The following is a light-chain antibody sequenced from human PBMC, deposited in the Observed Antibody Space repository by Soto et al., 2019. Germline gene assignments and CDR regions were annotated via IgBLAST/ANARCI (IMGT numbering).Light chain of an antibody. V-gene: IGLV1-44*01. CDR2: RHD. Sequence: QSVLTQPPSASATPGQRVTISCSGSRSNIGSNSVSWYQQVPGMAPKLLIYRHDQRPSGVPDRFSGSKSATSASLAISGLQSEDEADYYCASWDDGLSRWVFGGGTKLTVL. CDR1: RSNIGSNS. J-gene: IGLJ3*02. CDR3: ASWDDGLSRWV.